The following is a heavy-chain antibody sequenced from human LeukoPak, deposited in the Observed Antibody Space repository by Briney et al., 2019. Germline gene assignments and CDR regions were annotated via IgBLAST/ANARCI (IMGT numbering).Heavy chain of an antibody. CDR3: ARGPYNWNDVAGYYYYGMDV. CDR2: IWYDGSNK. Sequence: GGSLRLSCAASRFTFSSYGMHWVRQAPGKGLEWVAVIWYDGSNKYYADSVKGRFTISRDNSKNTLYLQMNSLRAEDTAVYYCARGPYNWNDVAGYYYYGMDVWGQGSTVTVSS. V-gene: IGHV3-33*01. J-gene: IGHJ6*02. CDR1: RFTFSSYG. D-gene: IGHD1-20*01.